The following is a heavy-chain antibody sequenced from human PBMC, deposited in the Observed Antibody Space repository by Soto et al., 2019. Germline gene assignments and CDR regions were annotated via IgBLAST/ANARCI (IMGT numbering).Heavy chain of an antibody. D-gene: IGHD3-3*01. CDR1: GYTFTSYY. Sequence: ASVKVSCKASGYTFTSYYMHWVRQAPGQGLEWMGIINPSGGSTSYAQKLQGRVTMTRDTSTSTVYMELSSLRSEDTAVYYCARALAWSGYLYYMDVWGKGTTVTVSS. J-gene: IGHJ6*03. CDR3: ARALAWSGYLYYMDV. CDR2: INPSGGST. V-gene: IGHV1-46*03.